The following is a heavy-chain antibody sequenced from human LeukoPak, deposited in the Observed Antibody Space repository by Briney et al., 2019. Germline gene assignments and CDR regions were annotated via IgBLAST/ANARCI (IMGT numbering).Heavy chain of an antibody. Sequence: GGSLRLSCAASGFTSSSYAMSWVRQAPGKGLEWVSGISGSVISTYYADSVKGRFTISRDNSKNTLYLQMNSLRAEDTAVYYCANRGAEVGATVAPGDYWGQGTLVTVSS. CDR3: ANRGAEVGATVAPGDY. CDR1: GFTSSSYA. CDR2: ISGSVIST. D-gene: IGHD1-26*01. V-gene: IGHV3-23*01. J-gene: IGHJ4*02.